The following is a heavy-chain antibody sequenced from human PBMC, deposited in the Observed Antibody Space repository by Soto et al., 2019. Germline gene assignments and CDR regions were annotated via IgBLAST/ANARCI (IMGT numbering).Heavy chain of an antibody. V-gene: IGHV3-23*01. J-gene: IGHJ4*02. CDR2: ISGSGGST. CDR1: GFTFSSYA. Sequence: GGSLRLSCAASGFTFSSYAMSWVRQAPGKGLEWVSAISGSGGSTYYADSVKGRFTISRDNSKNTLYLQMNSLRAEDTAVYYCATSSEDITGTTMYWGQGTLVTVSS. CDR3: ATSSEDITGTTMY. D-gene: IGHD1-7*01.